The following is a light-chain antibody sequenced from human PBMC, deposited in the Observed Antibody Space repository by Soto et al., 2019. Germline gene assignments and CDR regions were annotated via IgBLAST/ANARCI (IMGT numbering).Light chain of an antibody. J-gene: IGKJ1*01. CDR3: QQYNNWPLR. Sequence: EIVMTQSPATLSVSPGETTRLSCRASQSVSSYLAWYQQKPCQAPRLLIYDASNRATGIPARFSGSGSGTDFTLTISSLEPEDFAVYYCQQYNNWPLRFGQGTKVDIK. V-gene: IGKV3-11*01. CDR2: DAS. CDR1: QSVSSY.